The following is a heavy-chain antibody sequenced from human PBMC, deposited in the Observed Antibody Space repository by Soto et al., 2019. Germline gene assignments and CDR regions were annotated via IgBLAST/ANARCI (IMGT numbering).Heavy chain of an antibody. D-gene: IGHD2-21*02. Sequence: GGSLRLSCAASGFTFSSYGMHWVRQAPGKGLEWVAVIWYDGSNKYYADSVKGRFTISRDNSKNTLYLQMNSLRAEDTAVYYCARDAGDYYGVMDYWGQGTLVTVSS. CDR2: IWYDGSNK. CDR1: GFTFSSYG. J-gene: IGHJ4*02. V-gene: IGHV3-33*01. CDR3: ARDAGDYYGVMDY.